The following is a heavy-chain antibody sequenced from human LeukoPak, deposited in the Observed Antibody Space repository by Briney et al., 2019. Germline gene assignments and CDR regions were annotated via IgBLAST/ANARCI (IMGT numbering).Heavy chain of an antibody. D-gene: IGHD3-3*01. CDR1: GASISSYY. CDR2: IYYSGRT. Sequence: PSETLSLTCSVSGASISSYYWSWIRQPPGKGLEWIGFIYYSGRTNYNPSFKSRVTMSVDTSKKQFSLRLSSVTAADTAVYHCAGDPQKDFLSPSSYYYYLDVWGRGTTVTVSS. J-gene: IGHJ6*03. V-gene: IGHV4-59*01. CDR3: AGDPQKDFLSPSSYYYYLDV.